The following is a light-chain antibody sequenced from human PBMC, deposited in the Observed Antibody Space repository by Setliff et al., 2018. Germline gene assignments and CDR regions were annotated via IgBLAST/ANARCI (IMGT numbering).Light chain of an antibody. J-gene: IGLJ1*01. V-gene: IGLV2-14*01. CDR3: CAYTGSSTYV. CDR2: DVN. Sequence: QSVLTQPASVSGSPGQSITISCSGTSSDVGSYDLVSWYQQHPGTAPKLIISDVNNRPSGVSNRLSGSKSGNTASLTISGLQAEDEAAYYCCAYTGSSTYVFGTGTKVTV. CDR1: SSDVGSYDL.